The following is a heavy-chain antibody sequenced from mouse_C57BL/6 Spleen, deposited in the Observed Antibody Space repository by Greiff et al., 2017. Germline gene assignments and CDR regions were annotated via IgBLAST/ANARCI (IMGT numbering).Heavy chain of an antibody. Sequence: VQLQESGPELVKPGASVKISCKASGYAFSSSWMNWVKQRPGKGLEWIGRIYPGDGDTNYNGKFKGKATLTADKSSSTAYMQLSSLTSEDSAVYFCARDYGSRKDFDYWGQGTTLTVSS. V-gene: IGHV1-82*01. D-gene: IGHD1-1*01. CDR2: IYPGDGDT. CDR1: GYAFSSSW. J-gene: IGHJ2*01. CDR3: ARDYGSRKDFDY.